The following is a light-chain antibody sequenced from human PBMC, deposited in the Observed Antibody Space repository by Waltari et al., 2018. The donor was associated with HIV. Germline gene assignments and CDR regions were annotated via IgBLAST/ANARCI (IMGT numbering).Light chain of an antibody. CDR2: WAS. V-gene: IGKV4-1*01. J-gene: IGKJ4*01. Sequence: DIVMTKSPDSLPVSLGERATINCTSSRTFLYSSDNRNYLAWYQQKPRQPPKLLIAWASTRESGVPDRFSGSGSGTDFTLTISRLQAEDVAVYHCQQYFRIPPTFGGGTKVEIK. CDR1: RTFLYSSDNRNY. CDR3: QQYFRIPPT.